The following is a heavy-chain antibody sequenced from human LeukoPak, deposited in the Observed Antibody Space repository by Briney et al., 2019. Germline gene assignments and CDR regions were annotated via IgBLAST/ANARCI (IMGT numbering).Heavy chain of an antibody. Sequence: GASVKVSCKASGYTFTSYTIHWVRQAPGQRLEWMGWINAGNSNTKYSQKLQGRVIITRDTSASTAYMELSSLRSEDTAMYYCARSYGDYSHLDYWGQGTLVTVSS. CDR2: INAGNSNT. V-gene: IGHV1-3*01. CDR1: GYTFTSYT. J-gene: IGHJ4*02. D-gene: IGHD4-17*01. CDR3: ARSYGDYSHLDY.